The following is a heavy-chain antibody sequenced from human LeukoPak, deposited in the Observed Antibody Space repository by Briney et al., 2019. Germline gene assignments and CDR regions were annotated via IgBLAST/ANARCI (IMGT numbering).Heavy chain of an antibody. V-gene: IGHV3-20*04. CDR2: INWNGGRT. Sequence: PGGSLRLSCAASGFTLDDYGMSWVRQAPGKGLEWVSGINWNGGRTGYAESVKGRFTISRDNAKNSLYLQMNTLRAEDTALYYCARAVSNSGWYGSVDYWGQGTLVTVSS. D-gene: IGHD6-19*01. CDR3: ARAVSNSGWYGSVDY. J-gene: IGHJ4*02. CDR1: GFTLDDYG.